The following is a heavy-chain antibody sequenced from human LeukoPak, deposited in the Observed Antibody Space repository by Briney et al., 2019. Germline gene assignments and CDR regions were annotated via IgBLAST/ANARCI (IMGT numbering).Heavy chain of an antibody. CDR1: GGSISSSSYY. CDR3: ARHDSSGYYYDDY. J-gene: IGHJ4*02. V-gene: IGHV4-39*01. CDR2: IYYSGST. Sequence: WGTLSLTCTVSGGSISSSSYYWGWIRQPPGKGLEWIGSIYYSGSTYYNPSLKSRVTISVDTSKNQFSLKLSSVLAADTAVYYCARHDSSGYYYDDYWGQGTLVTVSS. D-gene: IGHD3-22*01.